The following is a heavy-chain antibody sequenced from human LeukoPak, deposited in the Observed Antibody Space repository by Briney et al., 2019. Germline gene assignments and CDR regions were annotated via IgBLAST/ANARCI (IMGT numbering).Heavy chain of an antibody. Sequence: GRSLRLSCAASGFTFSSYGMHWVRQAPGKGLEWVAVISYDGSNKYYADSVKGRFTISRDNPKNTLYLQMNSLRAEDTAVYYCAKGGYFDWLFPDYWGQGTLVTVSS. CDR1: GFTFSSYG. CDR3: AKGGYFDWLFPDY. D-gene: IGHD3-9*01. V-gene: IGHV3-30*18. J-gene: IGHJ4*02. CDR2: ISYDGSNK.